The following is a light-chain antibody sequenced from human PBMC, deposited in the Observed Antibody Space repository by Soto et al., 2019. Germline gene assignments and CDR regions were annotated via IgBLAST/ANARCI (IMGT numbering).Light chain of an antibody. CDR2: SNN. CDR1: FSNIGSNT. CDR3: AAWDDSLSAPV. Sequence: QSVLTQPPSASGTPGQSVTISCSGSFSNIGSNTVNWYQQVPGTAPQVLIYSNNERPSGVPDRFSASKSGTSASLAISGLQSEDEADYYCAAWDDSLSAPVFGGGTKLTVL. V-gene: IGLV1-44*01. J-gene: IGLJ3*02.